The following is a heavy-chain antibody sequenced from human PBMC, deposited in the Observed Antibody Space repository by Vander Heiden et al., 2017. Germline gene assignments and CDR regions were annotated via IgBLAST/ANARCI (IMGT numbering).Heavy chain of an antibody. CDR2: ISYDGSNK. Sequence: QVQLVESGGGVVQPGRSLRLPCAASGFPFSSYAMHWVRQAPGKGLEWVAVISYDGSNKYYADSVKGRFTISRDNSKNTLYLQMNSLRAEDTAVYYCARDYVDTGAFDIWGQGTMVTVSS. V-gene: IGHV3-30*01. CDR3: ARDYVDTGAFDI. D-gene: IGHD5-18*01. J-gene: IGHJ3*02. CDR1: GFPFSSYA.